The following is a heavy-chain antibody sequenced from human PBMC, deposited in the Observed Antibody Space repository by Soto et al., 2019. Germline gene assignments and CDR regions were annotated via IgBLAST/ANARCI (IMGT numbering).Heavy chain of an antibody. J-gene: IGHJ5*02. CDR3: AHKRAYYDFWSGYAP. Sequence: QITLKESGPTLVKPTQTLTLTCTFSGFSLSTSGVGVGWIRQPPGKGLGWLALIYWDDDKRYSPSLKSRLTINKHTSKYQVVLTLPPMDPLDTATSYCAHKRAYYDFWSGYAPWGQGTLVTVSS. CDR1: GFSLSTSGVG. D-gene: IGHD3-3*01. V-gene: IGHV2-5*02. CDR2: IYWDDDK.